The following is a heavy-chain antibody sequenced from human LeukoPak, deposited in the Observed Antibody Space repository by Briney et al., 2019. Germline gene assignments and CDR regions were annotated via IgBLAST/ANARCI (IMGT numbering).Heavy chain of an antibody. CDR2: IYSGGNT. Sequence: PGGSLRLSCAASGLTVSTNYMSWVRQAPGKGLEWVSVIYSGGNTYYADSVKGRFTISRDNSKNTLYLQMNSLRAEDTAVFYCARALFWSGFFDYWSQGTLVTVSS. D-gene: IGHD3-3*01. V-gene: IGHV3-66*02. CDR1: GLTVSTNY. CDR3: ARALFWSGFFDY. J-gene: IGHJ4*02.